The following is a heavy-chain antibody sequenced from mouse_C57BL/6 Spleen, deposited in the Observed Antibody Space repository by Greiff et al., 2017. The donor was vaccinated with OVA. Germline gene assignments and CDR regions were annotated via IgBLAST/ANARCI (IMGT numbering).Heavy chain of an antibody. Sequence: VQLQQSGPELVKPGASVKISCKASGYAFSSSWMNWVKQRPGTGLEWIGRIYPGDGDTNYNGKFKGKATLTADKSSSTAYMQLSSLTSEDSAVYFCAREGPYGNYGAMDYWGQGTSVTVSS. D-gene: IGHD2-1*01. J-gene: IGHJ4*01. V-gene: IGHV1-82*01. CDR1: GYAFSSSW. CDR3: AREGPYGNYGAMDY. CDR2: IYPGDGDT.